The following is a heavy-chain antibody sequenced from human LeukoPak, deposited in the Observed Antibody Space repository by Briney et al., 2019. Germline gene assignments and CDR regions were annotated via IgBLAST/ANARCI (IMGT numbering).Heavy chain of an antibody. Sequence: PSETLSLTCAVSGGSISSNNWWGWVRQSPGKGLEWIGEIYHSGSTNYNPSLKSRLTISVDTSKNQFSLKLSSVTAADTAVYYCARESYNWNDGWFDPWGQGTLVTVSS. CDR3: ARESYNWNDGWFDP. J-gene: IGHJ5*02. D-gene: IGHD1-20*01. V-gene: IGHV4-4*02. CDR2: IYHSGST. CDR1: GGSISSNNW.